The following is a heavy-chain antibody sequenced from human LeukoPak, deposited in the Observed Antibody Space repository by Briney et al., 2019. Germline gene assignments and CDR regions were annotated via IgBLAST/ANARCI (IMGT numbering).Heavy chain of an antibody. V-gene: IGHV3-33*01. CDR2: IWYDGSNK. J-gene: IGHJ6*02. D-gene: IGHD2-15*01. CDR1: GFTFSSYG. Sequence: GRSLRLSCAASGFTFSSYGMHWVRQAPGKGLEWVAVIWYDGSNKYHADSVKGRFTISRDNFKNTLYLQMNSLRVEDTAVYYCARAHCSGGSCYGNYYYYYGMDVWGQGTTVTVSS. CDR3: ARAHCSGGSCYGNYYYYYGMDV.